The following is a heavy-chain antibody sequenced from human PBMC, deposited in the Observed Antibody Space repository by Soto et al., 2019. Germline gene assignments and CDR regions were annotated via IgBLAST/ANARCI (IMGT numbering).Heavy chain of an antibody. CDR2: IVVGSDNT. CDR3: ARDRGRGGSYYIYFYGMDV. J-gene: IGHJ6*02. V-gene: IGHV1-58*02. D-gene: IGHD1-26*01. CDR1: GFTFTSSA. Sequence: EASVKVSSKTSGFTFTSSAIQWAQQARGQSLEWIGWIVVGSDNTNYAQKFQGRVTMTRDTSTSTVYMELSSLRSEDTAVYYCARDRGRGGSYYIYFYGMDVWGQGTTVTVSS.